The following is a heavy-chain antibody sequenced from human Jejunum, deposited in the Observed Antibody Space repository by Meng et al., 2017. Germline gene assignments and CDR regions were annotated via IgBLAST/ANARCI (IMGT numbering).Heavy chain of an antibody. D-gene: IGHD2-2*01. CDR3: ARVYCSSTSCQYYPDY. CDR2: ICYSETT. V-gene: IGHV4-31*01. J-gene: IGHJ4*02. CDR1: GGSISSGDNC. Sequence: SETLSLTCTVSGGSISSGDNCWTWIRQHPGKGLEWIGYICYSETTYYNPSLRSLVSISLDTSQNQLSLRLTSASASDTAVYYCARVYCSSTSCQYYPDYWGQGTLVTVSS.